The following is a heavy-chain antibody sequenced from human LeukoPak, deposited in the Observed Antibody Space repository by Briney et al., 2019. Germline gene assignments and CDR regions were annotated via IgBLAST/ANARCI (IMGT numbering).Heavy chain of an antibody. V-gene: IGHV3-11*04. D-gene: IGHD2-2*01. CDR2: ITGSGANV. J-gene: IGHJ3*02. CDR3: ARDLLGYCSSTSCHDAFDI. Sequence: PGGSLRLSCAASGFTFSDYFMTWIRQAPGKGLEWVSHITGSGANVYYADSVKGRFTISRDNAKNSLYLQMNSLRAEDTAVYYCARDLLGYCSSTSCHDAFDIWGQGTMVTVSS. CDR1: GFTFSDYF.